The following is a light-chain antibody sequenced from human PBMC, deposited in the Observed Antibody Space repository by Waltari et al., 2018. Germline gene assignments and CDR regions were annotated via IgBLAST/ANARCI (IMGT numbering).Light chain of an antibody. Sequence: QSALTQPASVSGSPGQSITIPCTGAISDVGGYTYVSWYQQHPGKAPQLRIYDVATRPSGVSDRFAASKSGNTASLTISGLQAEDEADYYCCSHRSGNTLGVFGGGTKLTVL. CDR1: ISDVGGYTY. V-gene: IGLV2-14*03. CDR2: DVA. J-gene: IGLJ2*01. CDR3: CSHRSGNTLGV.